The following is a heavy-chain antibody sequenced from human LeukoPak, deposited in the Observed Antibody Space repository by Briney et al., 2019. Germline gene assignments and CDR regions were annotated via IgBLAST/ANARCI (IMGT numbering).Heavy chain of an antibody. D-gene: IGHD5-24*01. CDR1: GFTFSSYS. J-gene: IGHJ3*02. CDR2: ISGSGGST. V-gene: IGHV3-23*01. CDR3: AKDLAQRWLQFYAFDI. Sequence: GGSLRLSCAASGFTFSSYSMNWVRQAPGKGLEWVSAISGSGGSTYYADSVKGRFTISRDNSKNTLYLQMNSLRAEDTAVYYCAKDLAQRWLQFYAFDIWGQGTMVTVSS.